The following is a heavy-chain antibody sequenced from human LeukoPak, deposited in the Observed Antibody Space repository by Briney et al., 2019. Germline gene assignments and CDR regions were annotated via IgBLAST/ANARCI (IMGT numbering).Heavy chain of an antibody. J-gene: IGHJ4*02. CDR3: AKAWSISWSGSDY. D-gene: IGHD6-13*01. CDR2: INVGGDKT. V-gene: IGHV3-23*01. Sequence: GGSLRLSCEASGFTFRTYAMSWVRQAPGKGLEWVSAINVGGDKTYYADSVRGRLTISRDNSKNSLYLQMNSLRVEDTAVYCCAKAWSISWSGSDYWGQGTLVTVSS. CDR1: GFTFRTYA.